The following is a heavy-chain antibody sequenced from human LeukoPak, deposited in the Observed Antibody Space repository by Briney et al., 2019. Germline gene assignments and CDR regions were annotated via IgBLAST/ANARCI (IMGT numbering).Heavy chain of an antibody. CDR3: ARDKGGTYSRHFDY. D-gene: IGHD1-26*01. V-gene: IGHV4-4*07. Sequence: SETLSLTCSVSGVSISSYYWNWIRQPAGKGLEWIGRIYSGGSTNYNASLKSRVTMSIDTSMNQFSLKLTSVTAADTALYYCARDKGGTYSRHFDYWGQGALVTVSS. J-gene: IGHJ4*02. CDR1: GVSISSYY. CDR2: IYSGGST.